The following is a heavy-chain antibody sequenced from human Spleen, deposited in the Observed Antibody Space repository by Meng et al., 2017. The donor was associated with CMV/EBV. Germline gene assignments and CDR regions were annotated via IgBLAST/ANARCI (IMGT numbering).Heavy chain of an antibody. Sequence: QGGAGLLKPSETLSLTCAFYGGSFSGYYWSWIRQPPGKGLEWIGEINHSGSTNYNPSLKSRVTISVDTSKNQFSLKLSSVTAADTAVYYCAREGMAIKALGYWGQGTLVTVSS. D-gene: IGHD2-8*01. V-gene: IGHV4-34*01. CDR2: INHSGST. CDR1: GGSFSGYY. CDR3: AREGMAIKALGY. J-gene: IGHJ4*02.